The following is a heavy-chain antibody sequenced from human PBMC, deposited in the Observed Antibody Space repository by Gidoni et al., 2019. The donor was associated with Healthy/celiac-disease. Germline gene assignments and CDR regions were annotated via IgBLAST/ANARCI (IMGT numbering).Heavy chain of an antibody. V-gene: IGHV3-30*03. CDR3: ARDYGKDWFGEGGMDV. J-gene: IGHJ6*02. CDR1: GFTFSSYG. CDR2: ISYDGSNK. D-gene: IGHD3-10*01. Sequence: QVQLVESGGGVVQPGRSLRLSCASSGFTFSSYGMHWVRQAPGKGLEWVAVISYDGSNKYYADSVKGRFTISRDNSKNTLYLQMNSLRAEDTAVYYCARDYGKDWFGEGGMDVWGQGTTVTVSS.